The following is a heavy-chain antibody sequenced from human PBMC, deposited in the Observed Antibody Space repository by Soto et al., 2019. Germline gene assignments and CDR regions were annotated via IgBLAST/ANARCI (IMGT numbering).Heavy chain of an antibody. Sequence: GGSLRLACTASGFTFGDYAMSWFRQAPGKGLEWVGFIRSKAYGGTTEYAASVKGRFTISRDDSKSIAYLQMNSLKTEDTAVYYCTRDVTAAMPFDYWGQGTLVTGSS. CDR1: GFTFGDYA. V-gene: IGHV3-49*03. D-gene: IGHD2-2*01. J-gene: IGHJ4*02. CDR3: TRDVTAAMPFDY. CDR2: IRSKAYGGTT.